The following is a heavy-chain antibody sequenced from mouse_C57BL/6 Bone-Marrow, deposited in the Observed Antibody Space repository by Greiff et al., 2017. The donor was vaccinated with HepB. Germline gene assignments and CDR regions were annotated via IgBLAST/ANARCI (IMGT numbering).Heavy chain of an antibody. Sequence: VQLQQSGAELVRPGTSVKMSCKASGYTFTNYWIGWAKQRPGHGLEWIGDIYPGGGYTNYNEKFKGKATLTADKSSSTAYMQFSSLTSEDSAIYYCARLTAQAKRYFDYWGQGTTLTVSS. J-gene: IGHJ2*01. CDR2: IYPGGGYT. D-gene: IGHD3-2*02. V-gene: IGHV1-63*01. CDR1: GYTFTNYW. CDR3: ARLTAQAKRYFDY.